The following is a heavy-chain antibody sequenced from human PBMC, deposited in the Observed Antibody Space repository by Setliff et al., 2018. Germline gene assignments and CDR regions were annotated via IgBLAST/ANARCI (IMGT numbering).Heavy chain of an antibody. Sequence: PGGSLRLSCVASGFTFSRYWMHWVRQVPGKGLVWVSRINEDGGVTNYADPVKGRFTISRDNAKNTLYLEMNSLRAEDTAVYYCGSDLTGKDDYWGQGTLVTVSS. CDR2: INEDGGVT. CDR1: GFTFSRYW. J-gene: IGHJ4*02. V-gene: IGHV3-74*01. CDR3: GSDLTGKDDY. D-gene: IGHD3-9*01.